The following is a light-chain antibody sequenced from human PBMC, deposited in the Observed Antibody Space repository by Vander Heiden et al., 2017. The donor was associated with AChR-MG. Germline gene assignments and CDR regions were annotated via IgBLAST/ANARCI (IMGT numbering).Light chain of an antibody. Sequence: QSALTQPASVSGSPGQSITISCTGTSSDVGGYNYVSWYQQHPGKAPKLMIYDVSNRPSGVSNRFSGPKSGNTASLTISGLQAEDEADYYCSSYTSSSTQGVFGGGTKLTVL. V-gene: IGLV2-14*03. CDR1: SSDVGGYNY. CDR2: DVS. J-gene: IGLJ2*01. CDR3: SSYTSSSTQGV.